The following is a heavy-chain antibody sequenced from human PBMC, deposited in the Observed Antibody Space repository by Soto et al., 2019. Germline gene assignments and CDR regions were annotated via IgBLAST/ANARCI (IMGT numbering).Heavy chain of an antibody. D-gene: IGHD2-15*01. Sequence: PGWSLRLSCAASGFTFSSYAMSWVRQAPGKGLEWVSAISGSGGSTYYADSVKGRFTISRDNSKNTLYLQMNSLRAEDTAVYHCVQDIVVLVAATLGYFDYWGPGPLVTVSA. CDR3: VQDIVVLVAATLGYFDY. V-gene: IGHV3-23*01. J-gene: IGHJ4*02. CDR2: ISGSGGST. CDR1: GFTFSSYA.